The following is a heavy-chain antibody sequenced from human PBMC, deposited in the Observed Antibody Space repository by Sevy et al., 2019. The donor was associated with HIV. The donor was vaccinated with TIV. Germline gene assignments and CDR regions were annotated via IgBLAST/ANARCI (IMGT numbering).Heavy chain of an antibody. V-gene: IGHV3-53*01. CDR1: GFTVTSNY. D-gene: IGHD6-13*01. J-gene: IGHJ4*02. CDR2: FYNGDST. CDR3: AREAGSSSFDY. Sequence: GGSLRLSCAATGFTVTSNYMSWVRQGQGKGLEWVSGFYNGDSTQYADSVKGRFTISRDKSNNTVYLQMDSLRAEDTAVYYCAREAGSSSFDYWGQGTLVTVSS.